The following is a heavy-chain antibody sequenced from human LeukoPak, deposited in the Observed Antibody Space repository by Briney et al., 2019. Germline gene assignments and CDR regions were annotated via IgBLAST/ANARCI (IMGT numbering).Heavy chain of an antibody. CDR3: ARGLRFLEWLFHGNYYYGMDV. CDR2: IKQDGSGK. V-gene: IGHV3-7*03. CDR1: GFTFSSYW. J-gene: IGHJ6*02. D-gene: IGHD3-3*01. Sequence: GGSLRLSCAASGFTFSSYWMSWVRQAPGKGLEWVANIKQDGSGKYYVDSVKGRFTISRDNAKNSLYLQMNSLRAEDTAVYYCARGLRFLEWLFHGNYYYGMDVWGQGTTVTVSS.